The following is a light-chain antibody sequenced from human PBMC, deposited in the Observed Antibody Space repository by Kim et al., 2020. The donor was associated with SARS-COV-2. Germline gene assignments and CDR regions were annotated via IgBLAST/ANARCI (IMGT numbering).Light chain of an antibody. Sequence: SYELTQDPAVSVALGQTVRITCQGDSLRSYYASWYQQKPGQAPVLVIYGKNNRPSGIPDRFSGSSSGNTASLTITGAQAEDEADYYCNSRDSSGNPLYVFGTGTKVTVL. CDR1: SLRSYY. CDR2: GKN. V-gene: IGLV3-19*01. CDR3: NSRDSSGNPLYV. J-gene: IGLJ1*01.